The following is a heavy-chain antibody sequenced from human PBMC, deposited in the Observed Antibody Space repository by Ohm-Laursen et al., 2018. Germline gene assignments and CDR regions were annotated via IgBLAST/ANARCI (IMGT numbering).Heavy chain of an antibody. J-gene: IGHJ4*02. D-gene: IGHD5-18*01. CDR2: ISGGGDST. CDR3: SGHKYGGMQYFDF. Sequence: GSLRLSCSASGFTFSSYAMNWVRQTPGKGLEWVSAISGGGDSTFYADSVKGRFTISRDNSKNTLYLQMNSLRAEDTAVYYCSGHKYGGMQYFDFWGQGSRVTVSS. CDR1: GFTFSSYA. V-gene: IGHV3-23*01.